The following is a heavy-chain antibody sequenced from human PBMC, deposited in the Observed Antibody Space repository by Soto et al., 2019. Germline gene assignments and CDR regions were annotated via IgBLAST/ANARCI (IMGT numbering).Heavy chain of an antibody. J-gene: IGHJ5*02. D-gene: IGHD3-10*01. CDR2: ISSDGDST. V-gene: IGHV3-11*01. CDR1: GFIFSDFY. Sequence: QLVESGGGLVKPGGSLRLSCEASGFIFSDFYMAWIRQAPGKGLEWVSYISSDGDSTYADSVKGRFTISRDNAKNSLYLQMNSLRVEDTAVYYCVRDRDRRWFDPWGQGTLFTVSS. CDR3: VRDRDRRWFDP.